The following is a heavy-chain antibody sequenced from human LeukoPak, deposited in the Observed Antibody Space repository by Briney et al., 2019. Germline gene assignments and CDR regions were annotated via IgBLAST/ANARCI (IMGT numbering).Heavy chain of an antibody. Sequence: GGSLRLSCAASGFTFSSYGMHWVRQAPGKGLEWVAVISYDGSNKYYADSVKGRFTISRDNSKNTLYLQMNSLRAEDAAVYYCAKDWRTWADCGGDCLDYWGQGTLVTVSS. CDR3: AKDWRTWADCGGDCLDY. V-gene: IGHV3-30*18. D-gene: IGHD2-21*01. CDR2: ISYDGSNK. J-gene: IGHJ4*02. CDR1: GFTFSSYG.